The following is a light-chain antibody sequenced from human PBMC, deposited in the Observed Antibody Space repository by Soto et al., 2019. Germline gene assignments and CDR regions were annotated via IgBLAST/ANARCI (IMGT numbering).Light chain of an antibody. Sequence: QPVLTQSPSASASLGASVKLTCTLSSGHSSYAIAWHQQQPEKGPRYLLKLNSDGSHSKGDAVPDRFSGSSSGAERYLTISRLQSEDEADYYCQTWGTGYWVFGGGTKLTVL. V-gene: IGLV4-69*01. J-gene: IGLJ3*02. CDR3: QTWGTGYWV. CDR2: LNSDGSH. CDR1: SGHSSYA.